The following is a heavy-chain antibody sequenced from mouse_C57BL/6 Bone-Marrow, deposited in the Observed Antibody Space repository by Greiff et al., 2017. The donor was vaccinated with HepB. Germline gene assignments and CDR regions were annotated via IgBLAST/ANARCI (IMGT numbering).Heavy chain of an antibody. Sequence: QVQLQQPGAELVRPGSSVKLSCKASGYTFTSYWMHWVKQRPIQGLEWIGNIDPSDSETHYNQKVKDKATLTVNKSSSTAYMQLSSLTSEDSAVYYCARSRWLLPLFAYWGQGTLVTVSA. J-gene: IGHJ3*01. D-gene: IGHD2-3*01. V-gene: IGHV1-52*01. CDR1: GYTFTSYW. CDR3: ARSRWLLPLFAY. CDR2: IDPSDSET.